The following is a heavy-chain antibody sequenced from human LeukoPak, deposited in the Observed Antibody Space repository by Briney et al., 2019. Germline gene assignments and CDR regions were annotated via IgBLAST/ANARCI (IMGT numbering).Heavy chain of an antibody. CDR2: ISYRGST. D-gene: IGHD2-15*01. J-gene: IGHJ4*02. Sequence: SETLSLTCTVSGGSISNSGGFYWSWIRQHPGNGLEWIGFISYRGSTYYNPSLKSRVSMSVDTSRSQCPLRLTSVTDEDTAVYYCARISQSSGGFYYWGQGSLVTVSS. CDR3: ARISQSSGGFYY. CDR1: GGSISNSGGFY. V-gene: IGHV4-31*02.